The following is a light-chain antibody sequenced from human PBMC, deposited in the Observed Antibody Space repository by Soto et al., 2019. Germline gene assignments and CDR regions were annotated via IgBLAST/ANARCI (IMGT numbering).Light chain of an antibody. J-gene: IGKJ5*01. CDR3: QRYGSSPPIT. V-gene: IGKV3-20*01. Sequence: EIVLTQSPGTLSLSPGERATLSCRASQSLSSSYLAWYQQKPGQAPRLLIYDASTRATAIPDRFSGSGSGTDFTLTISRLEPEDFAIYYCQRYGSSPPITFGQGTRLEI. CDR1: QSLSSSY. CDR2: DAS.